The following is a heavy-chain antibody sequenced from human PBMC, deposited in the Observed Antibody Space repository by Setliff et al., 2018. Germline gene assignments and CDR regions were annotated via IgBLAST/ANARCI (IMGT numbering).Heavy chain of an antibody. CDR3: ARGGTYRYFDY. J-gene: IGHJ4*02. CDR2: IYTSGST. Sequence: SETLSLTCSVSGGSISSGSDYWTWIRQPAGKGLEWIGHIYTSGSTNYNPSLKSRVTISVDASKNQLSLNLNSMTTADTAVYYCARGGTYRYFDYWGQGALVTVSS. V-gene: IGHV4-61*09. CDR1: GGSISSGSDY.